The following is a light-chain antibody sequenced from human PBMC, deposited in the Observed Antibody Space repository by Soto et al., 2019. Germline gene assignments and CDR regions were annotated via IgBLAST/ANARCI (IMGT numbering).Light chain of an antibody. CDR3: LQDYGPSWT. Sequence: IQMTQSPSTLSAFVGDRVTITCRASQSISSWWAGYQQKPGRAPKLLIYDASSWESGVPSRFSGSGSRTEFTITISSLQSEDFVSYYCLQDYGPSWTFGQGTKVDIK. CDR2: DAS. V-gene: IGKV1-5*01. CDR1: QSISSW. J-gene: IGKJ1*01.